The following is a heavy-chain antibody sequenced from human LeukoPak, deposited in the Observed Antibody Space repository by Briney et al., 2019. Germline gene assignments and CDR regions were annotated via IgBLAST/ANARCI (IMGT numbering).Heavy chain of an antibody. D-gene: IGHD3-10*01. J-gene: IGHJ4*02. V-gene: IGHV4-31*03. CDR1: GGSISSGVYY. CDR3: ARSPVGVALDY. Sequence: SETLSLTCTVSGGSISSGVYYWSWIRRHPGKGLEWIGYIYYSGSTYYNPSLKSRVTISVDTSKNQFSLKLSSVTAADTAVYYCARSPVGVALDYWGQGTLVTVSS. CDR2: IYYSGST.